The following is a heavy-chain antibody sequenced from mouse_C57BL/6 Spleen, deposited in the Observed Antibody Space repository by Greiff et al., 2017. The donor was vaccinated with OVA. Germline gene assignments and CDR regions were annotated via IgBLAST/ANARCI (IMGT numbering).Heavy chain of an antibody. Sequence: VKLVESGAELARPGASVKMSCKASGYTFTSYTMHWVKQRPGQGLEWIGYINPSSGYTKYNQKFKDKATLTADKSSSTAYMQLSSLTSEDSAVYYCARSGWDGWYFDVWGTGTTVTVSS. V-gene: IGHV1-4*01. J-gene: IGHJ1*03. CDR1: GYTFTSYT. CDR2: INPSSGYT. D-gene: IGHD4-1*01. CDR3: ARSGWDGWYFDV.